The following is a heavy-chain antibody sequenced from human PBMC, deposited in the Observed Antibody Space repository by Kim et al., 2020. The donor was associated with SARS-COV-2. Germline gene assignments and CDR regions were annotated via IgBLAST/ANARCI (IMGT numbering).Heavy chain of an antibody. V-gene: IGHV4-4*02. D-gene: IGHD1-1*01. CDR2: IYHSGST. CDR1: GGSISSSNW. CDR3: ARDKDVQGSYAFDI. Sequence: SETLSLTCAVSGGSISSSNWWSWVRQPPGKGLEWIGEIYHSGSTNYNPSLKSRVTISVDKSKNQFSLKLSSVTAADTAVYYCARDKDVQGSYAFDIWGQGTMVTVSS. J-gene: IGHJ3*02.